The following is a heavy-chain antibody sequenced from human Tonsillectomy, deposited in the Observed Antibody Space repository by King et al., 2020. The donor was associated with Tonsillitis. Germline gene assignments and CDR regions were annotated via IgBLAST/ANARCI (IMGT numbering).Heavy chain of an antibody. CDR1: SDSISSGGYS. V-gene: IGHV4-30-2*01. CDR3: AGGGPGDAFDI. CDR2: IYQSGTT. Sequence: LQLQESGSGLVKPSQTLSLTCTVSSDSISSGGYSWSWIRQTPGKGLEWIGYIYQSGTTNYNPSLKSRVTISADKSNNQFSLRLSSVTAADTAVYYCAGGGPGDAFDIWGQGTMVTVSS. J-gene: IGHJ3*02. D-gene: IGHD2-15*01.